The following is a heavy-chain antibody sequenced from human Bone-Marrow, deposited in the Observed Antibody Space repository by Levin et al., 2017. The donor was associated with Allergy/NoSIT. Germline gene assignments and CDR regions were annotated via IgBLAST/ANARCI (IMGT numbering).Heavy chain of an antibody. CDR3: AYGTTGGSGFLDF. D-gene: IGHD1/OR15-1a*01. V-gene: IGHV1-8*01. Sequence: PGESLKISCKASGNIFPNYDINWVRQTAGQGFQWMGWMNPNSGNTGFAQNFLGRVTLTRDTAIGTAYMDLRSLTSDDTAVYYCAYGTTGGSGFLDFWGQGTLVTVSS. CDR1: GNIFPNYD. J-gene: IGHJ4*02. CDR2: MNPNSGNT.